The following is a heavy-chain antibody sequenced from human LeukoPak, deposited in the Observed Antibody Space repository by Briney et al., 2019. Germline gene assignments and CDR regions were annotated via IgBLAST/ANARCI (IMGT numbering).Heavy chain of an antibody. D-gene: IGHD1-14*01. V-gene: IGHV3-30*02. J-gene: IGHJ6*03. CDR3: AKAVVGTGTFGYMDV. Sequence: GGSLRLSCAASGFSFKDYGIQWVRQAPGKGLEWVAFIRSDGSNKYYADSVKGRFSISRDNSWNTLYLQMNSLRTDDTALYYCAKAVVGTGTFGYMDVWGKGTTVTISS. CDR2: IRSDGSNK. CDR1: GFSFKDYG.